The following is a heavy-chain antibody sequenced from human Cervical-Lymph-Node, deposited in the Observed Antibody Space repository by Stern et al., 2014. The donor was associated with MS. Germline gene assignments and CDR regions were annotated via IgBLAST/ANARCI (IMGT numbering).Heavy chain of an antibody. D-gene: IGHD3-16*01. CDR3: TRAVGGVGRE. Sequence: QMQLVQSGPEVKKPGASVMVSCKTSGYTFTNYYIHWVRQAPGQGLEWMGMINPNGSVTASAQKFQGRLTMTRDTSTTTVYMRLITLTSEDTAMYYCTRAVGGVGREWGQGTLVFVSS. J-gene: IGHJ4*02. V-gene: IGHV1-46*01. CDR1: GYTFTNYY. CDR2: INPNGSVT.